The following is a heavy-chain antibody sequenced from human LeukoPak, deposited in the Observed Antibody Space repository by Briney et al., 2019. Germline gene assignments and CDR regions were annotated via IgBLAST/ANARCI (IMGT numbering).Heavy chain of an antibody. Sequence: GGSLRLSCVVSGFTFSNFYMTWIRQAPGKGLEWIATISLSGNVKEYSDSVQGRFTISRDNTRNSLFLQMDSLRVEDTAIYYCATAPPLGWGQGTLVTVSS. V-gene: IGHV3-11*01. CDR3: ATAPPLG. CDR2: ISLSGNVK. D-gene: IGHD3-10*01. J-gene: IGHJ4*02. CDR1: GFTFSNFY.